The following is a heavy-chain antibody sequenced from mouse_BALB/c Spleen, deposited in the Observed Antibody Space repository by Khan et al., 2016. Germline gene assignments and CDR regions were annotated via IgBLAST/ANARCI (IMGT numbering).Heavy chain of an antibody. CDR1: GYSITSDYA. J-gene: IGHJ3*01. CDR3: ARGGGNYRGFAY. CDR2: ISYSGST. V-gene: IGHV3-2*02. Sequence: EVKLLESGPGLVKPSQSLSLTCTVTGYSITSDYAWNWIRQFPGNKLEWMGYISYSGSTSYNPSLKSRISITRDPSKNQFFLQLNSVTTEDTATXYGARGGGNYRGFAYWGQGTLVTVSA. D-gene: IGHD2-1*01.